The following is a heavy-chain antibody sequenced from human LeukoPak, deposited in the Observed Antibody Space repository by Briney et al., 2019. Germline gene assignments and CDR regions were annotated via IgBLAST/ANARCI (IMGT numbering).Heavy chain of an antibody. CDR2: ISGSGGST. D-gene: IGHD5-12*01. Sequence: GGSLRLSCAASGFTFSRYSMSWVRQAPGKGLEWVSAISGSGGSTYYADSVKGRFTISRDNSKNTLYLQMNSLRAEDTAVYYCARDLYSGYKIDYWGQGTLVTVSS. CDR3: ARDLYSGYKIDY. CDR1: GFTFSRYS. V-gene: IGHV3-23*01. J-gene: IGHJ4*02.